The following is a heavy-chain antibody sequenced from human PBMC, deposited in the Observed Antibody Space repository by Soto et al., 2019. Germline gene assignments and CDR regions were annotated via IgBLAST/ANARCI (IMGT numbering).Heavy chain of an antibody. J-gene: IGHJ4*02. D-gene: IGHD3-3*01. CDR3: ARARSGAVADPLAF. V-gene: IGHV3-30*04. CDR2: ISKDGSNK. Sequence: QVQVVESGGGVVQPGRSLRLSCAASGFTFSRYAIHWVRQAPGKGLEWVAVISKDGSNKYYVDSVKGRFTISRDNSMNPLYLKGKSLRDEGGALYYGARARSGAVADPLAFWGQGTLVTVSS. CDR1: GFTFSRYA.